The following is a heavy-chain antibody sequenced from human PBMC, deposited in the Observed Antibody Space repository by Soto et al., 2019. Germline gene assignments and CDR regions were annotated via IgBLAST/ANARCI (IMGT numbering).Heavy chain of an antibody. CDR3: ASGDSGYDFGI. D-gene: IGHD5-12*01. CDR1: GFTFSSYA. J-gene: IGHJ3*02. Sequence: GGSLRLSCAASGFTFSSYAMSWVRQAPGKGLEWVSAISGSGGSTYYADSVKGRSTISRDNSKNTLYLQMNSLRAEDTAVYYCASGDSGYDFGIWGQGTMVTVSS. CDR2: ISGSGGST. V-gene: IGHV3-23*01.